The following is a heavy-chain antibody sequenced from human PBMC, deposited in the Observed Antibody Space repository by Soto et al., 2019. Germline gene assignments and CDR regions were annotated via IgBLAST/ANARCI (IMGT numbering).Heavy chain of an antibody. Sequence: EVQLLESGGGLVQPGGSLRLSCAASGFIFNAYAMTWVRQAPGKGLEWVSAIGGSGGNTYYAAPVKGRFTISRDNSKDTVDLEMNRLRVDDTAVYFCARVASDYINSADHWGQGILVTVSS. J-gene: IGHJ4*02. CDR2: IGGSGGNT. CDR1: GFIFNAYA. V-gene: IGHV3-23*01. D-gene: IGHD4-4*01. CDR3: ARVASDYINSADH.